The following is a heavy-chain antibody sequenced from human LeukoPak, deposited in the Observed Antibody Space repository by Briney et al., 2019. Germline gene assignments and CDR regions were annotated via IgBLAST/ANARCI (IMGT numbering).Heavy chain of an antibody. CDR2: INPSGDST. J-gene: IGHJ4*02. CDR3: ARPYYYDSSGYSYFDY. V-gene: IGHV1-46*01. CDR1: GYTFTSYY. Sequence: ASVKVSCKASGYTFTSYYMHWVRQAPGQGLEWVGIINPSGDSTTYTQKFQGRVTMTRDTSTSTVYMALSSPRSEDTAVYYCARPYYYDSSGYSYFDYWGQGTLVTVSS. D-gene: IGHD3-22*01.